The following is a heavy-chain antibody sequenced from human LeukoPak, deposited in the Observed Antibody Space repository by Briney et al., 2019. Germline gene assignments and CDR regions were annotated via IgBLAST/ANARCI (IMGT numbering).Heavy chain of an antibody. D-gene: IGHD5-24*01. CDR1: GFNFDDYT. CDR3: VRGHGYNLEDYFDN. J-gene: IGHJ4*02. V-gene: IGHV3-43*01. Sequence: TGGSLRLSGAASGFNFDDYTMHWVRQAPGKGLEWVSLVAWDGGGTFFADSVKGRFTVSRDNSKNSLSLYMNSLTTEDTALYYCVRGHGYNLEDYFDNWGQGTLVTVSS. CDR2: VAWDGGGT.